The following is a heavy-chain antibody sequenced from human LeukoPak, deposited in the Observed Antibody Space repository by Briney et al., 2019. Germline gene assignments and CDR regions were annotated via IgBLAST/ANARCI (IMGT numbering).Heavy chain of an antibody. J-gene: IGHJ6*02. D-gene: IGHD2-2*01. Sequence: PSETLSLTCTVSGGSISSSSYYWGWIRQPSGKGLEWIGSIYYSGSTYYNPSLKSRVTISVDTSKNQFSPKLSSVTAADTAVYYCARRVPAAIRYYYGMDVWGQGTTVTVSS. CDR2: IYYSGST. V-gene: IGHV4-39*01. CDR1: GGSISSSSYY. CDR3: ARRVPAAIRYYYGMDV.